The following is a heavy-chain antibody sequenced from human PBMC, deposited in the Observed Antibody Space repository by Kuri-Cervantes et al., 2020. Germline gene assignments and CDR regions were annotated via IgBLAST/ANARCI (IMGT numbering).Heavy chain of an antibody. Sequence: GGSLRLSCVASGFTFSDHYMDWVRQSPGKGLEWVSSISWNGGSVAYAESVKGRFTVSRDNAKNALFLQMNSLTREDTAFYYCAKAPLSWLALHYIDSWGQGTLVTVSS. D-gene: IGHD6-19*01. CDR3: AKAPLSWLALHYIDS. J-gene: IGHJ4*02. CDR1: GFTFSDHY. V-gene: IGHV3-9*01. CDR2: ISWNGGSV.